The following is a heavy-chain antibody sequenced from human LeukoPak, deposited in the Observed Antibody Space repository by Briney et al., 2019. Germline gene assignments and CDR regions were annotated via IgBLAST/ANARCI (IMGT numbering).Heavy chain of an antibody. J-gene: IGHJ4*02. Sequence: SQTLSLTCTVSGGSISSGSCYWSWIRQPAGKGLEWIGRIYTSGSTNYNPSLKSRVTISIDTSKNQFSLKLSSVTAADTAVYYCASGAPRSGFHWGQGTLVTVSS. V-gene: IGHV4-61*02. CDR3: ASGAPRSGFH. CDR2: IYTSGST. CDR1: GGSISSGSCY. D-gene: IGHD5-18*01.